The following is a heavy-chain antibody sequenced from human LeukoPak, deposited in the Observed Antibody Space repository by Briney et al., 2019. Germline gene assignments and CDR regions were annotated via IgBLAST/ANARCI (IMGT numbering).Heavy chain of an antibody. Sequence: GGSLRLSCAASGFTFSSYAMSWVRQAPGKGLEWVSAISGSGGSTYYADSVKGRFTISRDNSKNTLYLQMNSLRAEDTAVYYCTTGSRITIFGVVIAAAGQTSFDYWGQGTLVTVSS. CDR3: TTGSRITIFGVVIAAAGQTSFDY. CDR1: GFTFSSYA. V-gene: IGHV3-23*01. J-gene: IGHJ4*02. D-gene: IGHD3-3*01. CDR2: ISGSGGST.